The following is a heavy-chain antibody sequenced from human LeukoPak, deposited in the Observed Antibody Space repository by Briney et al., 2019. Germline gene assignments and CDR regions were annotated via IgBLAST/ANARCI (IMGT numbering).Heavy chain of an antibody. Sequence: PGGSLRLSCAASGFSLNTYAVNWVRQAPGKGLEWVSGISVIDDTAYYADSVRGRFTSSRDRSRNTVYLQMDSLRDEDTAIYYCARGGATYGAAPYDYWGQGTRVTVSS. CDR2: ISVIDDTA. CDR1: GFSLNTYA. V-gene: IGHV3-23*01. J-gene: IGHJ4*02. D-gene: IGHD4/OR15-4a*01. CDR3: ARGGATYGAAPYDY.